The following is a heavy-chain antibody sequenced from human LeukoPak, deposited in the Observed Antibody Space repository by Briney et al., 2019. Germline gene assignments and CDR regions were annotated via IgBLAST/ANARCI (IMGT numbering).Heavy chain of an antibody. J-gene: IGHJ5*02. CDR2: IYYSGST. D-gene: IGHD1-7*01. Sequence: PSETLSLTCTVSGDSISSYYWSWIRQPPGKGLEWIGYIYYSGSTNYNPSLKSRVSISVVTSTNQVSLKLSSVTAADTAVYYCARVRITGTGRVWFDPWGQGTLVTVSS. CDR1: GDSISSYY. V-gene: IGHV4-59*01. CDR3: ARVRITGTGRVWFDP.